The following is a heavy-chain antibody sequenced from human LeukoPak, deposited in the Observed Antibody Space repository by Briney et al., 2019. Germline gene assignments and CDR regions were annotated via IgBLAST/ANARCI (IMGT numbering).Heavy chain of an antibody. J-gene: IGHJ6*03. CDR2: IYYSGST. Sequence: ASETLSLTCTVSGGSIRNYYWSWIRQPPGKGLEWIGYIYYSGSTNYNPSLKSRVTISVDTSKNQFSLKLSSVIAADTAVYYCARTTEGYCSSASCFGFSYSYYMDVWGKGTTVTISS. D-gene: IGHD2-2*01. CDR3: ARTTEGYCSSASCFGFSYSYYMDV. CDR1: GGSIRNYY. V-gene: IGHV4-59*01.